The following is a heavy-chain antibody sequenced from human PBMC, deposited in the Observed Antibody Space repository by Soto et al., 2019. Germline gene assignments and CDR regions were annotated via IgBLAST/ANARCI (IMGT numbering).Heavy chain of an antibody. D-gene: IGHD3-22*01. V-gene: IGHV4-31*03. CDR1: GGSISSGGYY. CDR3: ARQRITMIVEPTDAFDI. CDR2: IYYSGST. J-gene: IGHJ3*02. Sequence: QVQLQESGPGLVKPSQTLSLTCTVSGGSISSGGYYWSWIRQHPGKGLEWIGYIYYSGSTYYNPSLKSRVTISVATSKNQFSLKLSSVTAADTAVYYCARQRITMIVEPTDAFDIWGQGTMVTVSS.